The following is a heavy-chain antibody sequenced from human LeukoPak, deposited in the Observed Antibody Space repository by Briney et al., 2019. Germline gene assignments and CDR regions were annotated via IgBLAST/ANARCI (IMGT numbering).Heavy chain of an antibody. CDR2: ISSSSSYI. CDR3: ARDGNYFDTTPNWFDT. CDR1: GFTFSSYS. Sequence: GGSLRLSCAASGFTFSSYSMNWVRQAPGKGLEWVSSISSSSSYIYYADSVKGRFTISRDNAKNSLYLQVNSLRAEDTAVYYCARDGNYFDTTPNWFDTWGQGTLVTVSS. V-gene: IGHV3-21*01. J-gene: IGHJ5*02. D-gene: IGHD3-22*01.